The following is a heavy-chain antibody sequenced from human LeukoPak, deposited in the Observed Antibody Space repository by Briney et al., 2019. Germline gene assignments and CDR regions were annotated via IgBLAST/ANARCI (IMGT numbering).Heavy chain of an antibody. D-gene: IGHD2-21*02. CDR3: AREVTPDAFDI. CDR2: IYYSGST. CDR1: GGSISSYH. V-gene: IGHV4-59*01. Sequence: SETLSLTCTVSGGSISSYHWSWIRQPPGKGLEWIGYIYYSGSTNYNPSLKSRVTISVDTSKNQFSLKLSSVTAADTAVYYCAREVTPDAFDIWGQATMVTVSS. J-gene: IGHJ3*02.